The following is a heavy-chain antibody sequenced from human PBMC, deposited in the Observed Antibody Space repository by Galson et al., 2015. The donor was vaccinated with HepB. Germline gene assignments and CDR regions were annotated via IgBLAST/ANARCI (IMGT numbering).Heavy chain of an antibody. J-gene: IGHJ6*02. CDR3: TRPGYGSSWFLDYVHGVDV. CDR2: IGNGANYYAT. Sequence: SLRLSCAASGFTFSGSGIHWVRQAPGKGLEWAGRIGNGANYYATAYAPSVRGRFTVSRDDLKSTAYLQMNSLTPEDTAVYYCTRPGYGSSWFLDYVHGVDVWGQGTTVIVS. V-gene: IGHV3-73*01. CDR1: GFTFSGSG. D-gene: IGHD3/OR15-3a*01.